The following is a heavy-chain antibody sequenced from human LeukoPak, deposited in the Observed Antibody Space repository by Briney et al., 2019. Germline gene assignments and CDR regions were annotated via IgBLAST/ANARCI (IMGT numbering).Heavy chain of an antibody. V-gene: IGHV3-11*05. CDR1: GFIFSHYY. CDR2: ITDSGSYK. D-gene: IGHD3-3*01. J-gene: IGHJ5*02. Sequence: GGSLRLSCAASGFIFSHYYMSWIRQAPGKGLEWVAYITDSGSYKSYAASVKGRFTISRDNSKNSLYLQMNSLRAEDTAVYYCVRDITGNWFDPWGQGTLVTVSS. CDR3: VRDITGNWFDP.